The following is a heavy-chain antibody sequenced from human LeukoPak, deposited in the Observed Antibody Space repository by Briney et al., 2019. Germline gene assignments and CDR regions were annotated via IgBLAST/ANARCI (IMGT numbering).Heavy chain of an antibody. D-gene: IGHD4-17*01. Sequence: SETLSLTCAVYGRSGSFNDYYWNWIRQSPGKGLEWIGEINHSGGTHYHPSLKSRVTISVDTSKNQFSLRLRSVTAADTAVYYCASPMTTVTYDVFDIWGQGTIVTVSS. CDR1: GRSGSFNDYY. CDR3: ASPMTTVTYDVFDI. J-gene: IGHJ3*02. CDR2: INHSGGT. V-gene: IGHV4-34*01.